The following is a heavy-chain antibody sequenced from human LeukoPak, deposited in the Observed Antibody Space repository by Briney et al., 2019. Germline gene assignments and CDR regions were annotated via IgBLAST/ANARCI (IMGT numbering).Heavy chain of an antibody. CDR2: IYENDEK. D-gene: IGHD2-15*01. CDR1: GFSFSSGRVG. J-gene: IGHJ3*02. Sequence: SGPTLVNPPQTLTLTCTFSGFSFSSGRVGVGWIRQPPGGALEWLGVIYENDEKLYSSSLQNRLSITKDTSKNQVVLTMANMDPVDTATYYCAHRHRGVASDIWGQGTMVTVSS. V-gene: IGHV2-5*01. CDR3: AHRHRGVASDI.